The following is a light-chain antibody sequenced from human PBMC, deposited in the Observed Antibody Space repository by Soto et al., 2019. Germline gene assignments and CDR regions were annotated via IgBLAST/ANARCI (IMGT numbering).Light chain of an antibody. J-gene: IGKJ5*01. CDR1: QNIRSW. CDR2: DAS. CDR3: QQYNRRPPIT. V-gene: IGKV1-5*01. Sequence: GVSATIPCRASQNIRSWLAWYQQKPGKAPNPLIYDASSLKSGVPARFSGSGSGTDFTLTISSLQSEDFALYYCQQYNRRPPITFGQGTRLEIK.